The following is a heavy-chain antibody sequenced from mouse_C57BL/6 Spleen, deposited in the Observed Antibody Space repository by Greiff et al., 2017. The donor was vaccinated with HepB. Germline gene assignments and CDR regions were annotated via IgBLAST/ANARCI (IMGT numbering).Heavy chain of an antibody. V-gene: IGHV1-80*01. CDR2: IYPGDGDT. Sequence: QVQLKESGAELVKPGASVKISCKASGYAFSSYWMNWVKQRPGKGLEWIGQIYPGDGDTNYNGKFKGKATLTADKSSSTAYMQLSSLTSEDSAVYFCARRGYSNYAWFAYWGQGTTLTVSS. D-gene: IGHD2-5*01. CDR1: GYAFSSYW. CDR3: ARRGYSNYAWFAY. J-gene: IGHJ2*01.